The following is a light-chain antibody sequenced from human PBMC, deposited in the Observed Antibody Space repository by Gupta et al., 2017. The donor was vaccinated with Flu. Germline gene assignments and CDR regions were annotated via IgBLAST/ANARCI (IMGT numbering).Light chain of an antibody. CDR3: QQYDNLPRT. CDR2: DAS. V-gene: IGKV1-33*01. Sequence: DIQMTQSPSSLSASVGDRVTITCQASQDISNYLNWYQQKPGKAPKLLIYDASNLETGAPSRFSGSGSGTDFTFTISSLQPEDIATYYCQQYDNLPRTFGPGTKLEIK. CDR1: QDISNY. J-gene: IGKJ2*01.